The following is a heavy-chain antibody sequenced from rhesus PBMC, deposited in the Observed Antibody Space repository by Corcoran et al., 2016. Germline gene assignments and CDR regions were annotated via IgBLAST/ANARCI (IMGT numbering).Heavy chain of an antibody. CDR2: IIPLVGIT. CDR3: ARGRTIVVAGPMGY. Sequence: QVQLVQSGAEVKKPGASVKVSSKASVFTFGSYALSRVRQAPGQGLVWMGVIIPLVGITNYAEKFQGRVTITADTSTSTAYMELSSLRSEDTAVYYCARGRTIVVAGPMGYWGQGVLVTVSS. J-gene: IGHJ4*01. CDR1: VFTFGSYA. V-gene: IGHV1-198*02. D-gene: IGHD6-37*01.